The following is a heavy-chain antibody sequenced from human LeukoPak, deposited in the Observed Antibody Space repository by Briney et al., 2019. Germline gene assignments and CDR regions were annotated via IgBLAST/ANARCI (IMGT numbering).Heavy chain of an antibody. D-gene: IGHD2-2*02. V-gene: IGHV4-4*02. J-gene: IGHJ4*02. CDR3: ARHCSSTSCYTHDY. CDR1: GGSINSSNW. CDR2: IFHSGST. Sequence: SETLSLTCAVSGGSINSSNWWSWVRQPPGKGLEWIGEIFHSGSTNYNPSLKSRVSISVDKSKNQFSLKLSSVTAADTAVYYCARHCSSTSCYTHDYWGQGTLVTVSS.